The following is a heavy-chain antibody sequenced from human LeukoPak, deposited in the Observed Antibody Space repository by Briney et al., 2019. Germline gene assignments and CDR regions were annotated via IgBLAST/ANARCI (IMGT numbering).Heavy chain of an antibody. Sequence: ASVKASCKASGYTFTSYDINWVRQATGQGLEWMGWMNPNSGNTGYAQKFQGRVTMTRNTSISTAYMELSSLRSEDTAVYYCARMATITIFGVVIPLNWFDPWGQGTLVTVSS. CDR1: GYTFTSYD. J-gene: IGHJ5*02. D-gene: IGHD3-3*01. V-gene: IGHV1-8*01. CDR2: MNPNSGNT. CDR3: ARMATITIFGVVIPLNWFDP.